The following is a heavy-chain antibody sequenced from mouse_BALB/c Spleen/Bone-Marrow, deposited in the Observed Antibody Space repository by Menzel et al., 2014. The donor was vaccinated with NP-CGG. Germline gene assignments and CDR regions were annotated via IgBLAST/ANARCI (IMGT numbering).Heavy chain of an antibody. CDR1: GYSFTTYW. D-gene: IGHD2-3*01. CDR2: INPSNGRS. J-gene: IGHJ3*01. Sequence: VQLQQSGAELVKPGASVRLSCKASGYSFTTYWIHWVKQRPGQGLEWIGEINPSNGRSNYNEKFKSKATLTVDKSSSTAYMQLSSLASEDSAVYYCARYDGPAWFAYWGPGTLVTVSA. V-gene: IGHV1S81*02. CDR3: ARYDGPAWFAY.